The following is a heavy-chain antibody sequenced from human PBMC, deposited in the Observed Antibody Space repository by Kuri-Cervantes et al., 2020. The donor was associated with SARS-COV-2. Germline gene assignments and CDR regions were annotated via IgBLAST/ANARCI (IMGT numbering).Heavy chain of an antibody. CDR1: GFTSSAYT. CDR3: AREDIVVVPAAIAHTYNWFDP. V-gene: IGHV3-74*01. Sequence: GESLKISCEATGFTSSAYTMNWVRQGPGKALQWVSRINSDGSSTSYADSVKGRFTISRDNSKNTLYLQMNSLRAEDTAVYYCAREDIVVVPAAIAHTYNWFDPWGQGTLVTVSS. D-gene: IGHD2-2*01. J-gene: IGHJ5*02. CDR2: INSDGSST.